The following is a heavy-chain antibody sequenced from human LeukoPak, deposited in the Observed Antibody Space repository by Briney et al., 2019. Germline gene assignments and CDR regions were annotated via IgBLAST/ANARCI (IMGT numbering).Heavy chain of an antibody. CDR3: ARAPDPYADFFFDL. Sequence: HPGGSLRLSCVASGFTFSPYGMHWARQAPGKGLEWVAAIWNDGTHHYYADSVKGRFTISRDNFKSTLYLDMDSLSAEDAAFYFCARAPDPYADFFFDLGGQGPLVTVSS. J-gene: IGHJ4*02. V-gene: IGHV3-33*01. CDR1: GFTFSPYG. CDR2: IWNDGTHH. D-gene: IGHD4-17*01.